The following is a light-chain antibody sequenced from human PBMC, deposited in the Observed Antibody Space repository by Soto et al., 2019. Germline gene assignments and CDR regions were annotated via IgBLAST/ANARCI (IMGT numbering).Light chain of an antibody. CDR1: QTISSY. CDR3: QQSNGIPYT. Sequence: DIQMTQSPSSLSASVGDRVTITCRASQTISSYLNWYQQKPGKAPKLLIYAASRLQSGVPSRFSGSGSGTDFTLTISSLQPEDFATYYCQQSNGIPYTFGQGTKLEIK. CDR2: AAS. V-gene: IGKV1-39*01. J-gene: IGKJ2*01.